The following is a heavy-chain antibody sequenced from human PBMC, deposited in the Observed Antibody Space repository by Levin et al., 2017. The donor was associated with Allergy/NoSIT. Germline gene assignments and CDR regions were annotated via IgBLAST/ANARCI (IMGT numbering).Heavy chain of an antibody. J-gene: IGHJ4*02. CDR1: GFTFSSYA. D-gene: IGHD2-15*01. V-gene: IGHV3-23*01. CDR3: AKGFVVVVAATNYFDY. CDR2: ISGSGGST. Sequence: LSLTYAASGFTFSSYAMSWVRQAPGKGLEWVSAISGSGGSTYYADSVKGRFTISRDNSKNTLYLQMNSLRAEDTAVYYCAKGFVVVVAATNYFDYWGQGTLVTVSS.